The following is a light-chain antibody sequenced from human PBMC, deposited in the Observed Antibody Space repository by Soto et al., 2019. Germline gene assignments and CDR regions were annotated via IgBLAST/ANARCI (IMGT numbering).Light chain of an antibody. V-gene: IGLV2-8*01. CDR1: SSDVGDYNY. CDR2: EVS. Sequence: QSALTQPPSASGSPGQSVTISCTGTSSDVGDYNYVSWYQQHPGKAPKLMIYEVSKRPSGVPDRFSGSKSGNTASLSVSGLQAEDEDYYQCSSYAGSLDVFGTGTKLTVL. CDR3: SSYAGSLDV. J-gene: IGLJ1*01.